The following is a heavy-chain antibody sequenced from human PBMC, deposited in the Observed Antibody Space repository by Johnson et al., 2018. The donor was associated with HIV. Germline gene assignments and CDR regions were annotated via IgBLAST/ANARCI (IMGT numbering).Heavy chain of an antibody. J-gene: IGHJ3*02. Sequence: QVLLVESGGGVVQPGRSLRLSCAASGFTFSRLVMDWVRQAPGKGLEWVALISYDGSYKYYADSVKGRFSISRDNSKNSLYMQMNSLRAEDPALYYCASSLHYYDSSGYRVAFDIWGQGTMVTVSS. CDR1: GFTFSRLV. CDR3: ASSLHYYDSSGYRVAFDI. D-gene: IGHD3-22*01. V-gene: IGHV3-30*04. CDR2: ISYDGSYK.